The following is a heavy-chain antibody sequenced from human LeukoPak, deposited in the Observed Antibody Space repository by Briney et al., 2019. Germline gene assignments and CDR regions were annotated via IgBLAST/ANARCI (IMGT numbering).Heavy chain of an antibody. J-gene: IGHJ4*02. Sequence: ASVKVSCKASGYTFTSYGISWVRQAPGQGLEWMGWISAYNGSTNYAQKLQGRVTMTTDTSTSTAYMELRSLRSDDTAVYYCAREGYDYVWGSYRSNYFDYWGQGTLVTVSS. D-gene: IGHD3-16*02. V-gene: IGHV1-18*01. CDR1: GYTFTSYG. CDR2: ISAYNGST. CDR3: AREGYDYVWGSYRSNYFDY.